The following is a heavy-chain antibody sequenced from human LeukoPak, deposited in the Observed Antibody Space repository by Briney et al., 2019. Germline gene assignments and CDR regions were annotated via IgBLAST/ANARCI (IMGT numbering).Heavy chain of an antibody. CDR3: AKDRPLSTMKVVVNIFDY. D-gene: IGHD3-22*01. Sequence: GGSLRLSCAASGFTFSSYAMSWVRQAPGKGLEWVSAISGSGGSTYYADSVKGRFTISRDNSKNTLYLQMNSLRAEDTAVDYCAKDRPLSTMKVVVNIFDYWGQGTLVTVSS. V-gene: IGHV3-23*01. CDR1: GFTFSSYA. CDR2: ISGSGGST. J-gene: IGHJ4*02.